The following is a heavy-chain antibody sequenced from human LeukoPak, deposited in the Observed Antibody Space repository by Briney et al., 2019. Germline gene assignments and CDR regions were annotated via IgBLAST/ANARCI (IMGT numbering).Heavy chain of an antibody. CDR3: ARDGYNWRGSQWGFDI. V-gene: IGHV1-69*04. Sequence: SVKVSCKASGGTFSSYAISWVRQAPGQGLEWMGRIIPILGIANYAQKFQGRVTITADKSTSTAYVELSSLRSEDTAVYYCARDGYNWRGSQWGFDIWGQGTMVTVSS. CDR2: IIPILGIA. J-gene: IGHJ3*02. CDR1: GGTFSSYA. D-gene: IGHD5-24*01.